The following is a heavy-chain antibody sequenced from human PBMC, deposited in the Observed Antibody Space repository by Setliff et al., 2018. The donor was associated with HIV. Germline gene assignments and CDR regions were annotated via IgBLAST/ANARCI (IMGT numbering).Heavy chain of an antibody. V-gene: IGHV4-34*01. CDR1: GASFSAYY. CDR3: ARLVSSSWSYYFDS. J-gene: IGHJ4*02. D-gene: IGHD6-13*01. CDR2: INYSGST. Sequence: SETLSLTCAVYGASFSAYYWSWIRQPPGKGLEWIGEINYSGSTNYKASLKSRVTISADTSKNQFSLKLSSVTAADTAVYYCARLVSSSWSYYFDSWGQGTLVTVSS.